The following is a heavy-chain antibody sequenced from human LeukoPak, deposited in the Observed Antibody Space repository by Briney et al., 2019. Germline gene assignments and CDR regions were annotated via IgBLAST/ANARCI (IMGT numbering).Heavy chain of an antibody. V-gene: IGHV1-69*04. D-gene: IGHD6-13*01. CDR2: IIPILGIA. CDR1: GGTFNSYA. CDR3: ARDLTAAAFDY. J-gene: IGHJ4*02. Sequence: ASVKVSCKASGGTFNSYAISWVRQAPGQGLEWMGRIIPILGIANYAQKFQGRVTITADKSTSTAYMELSSLRSEDTAVYYCARDLTAAAFDYWGQGTLVTVSS.